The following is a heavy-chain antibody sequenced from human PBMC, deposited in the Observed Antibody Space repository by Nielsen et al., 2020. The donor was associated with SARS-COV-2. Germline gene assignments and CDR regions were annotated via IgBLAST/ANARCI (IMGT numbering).Heavy chain of an antibody. CDR2: ISGSGGST. J-gene: IGHJ4*02. Sequence: GGSLRLSCAASGFTFSSYAMSWVRQAPGKGLEWVSAISGSGGSTYYADSVKGQFTISRDNSKNTLYLQMNSLRAEDTAVYYCAKDREGSGYYYEFDYWGQGTLVTVSS. CDR1: GFTFSSYA. V-gene: IGHV3-23*01. CDR3: AKDREGSGYYYEFDY. D-gene: IGHD3-22*01.